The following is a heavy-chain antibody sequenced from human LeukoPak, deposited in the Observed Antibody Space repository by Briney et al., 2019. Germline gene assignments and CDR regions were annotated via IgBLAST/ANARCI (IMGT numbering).Heavy chain of an antibody. D-gene: IGHD6-13*01. CDR2: IYPRGGST. CDR1: GYTFTGYY. Sequence: ASLKDSCKASGYTFTGYYMHSVRPGPGEGVEWRGKIYPRGGSTSYAQKFQGKVTMTRDMYTSTVYMELSSLRSEDTAVYYCARDGWQQLVLDYFDYWGQGTLVTVSS. CDR3: ARDGWQQLVLDYFDY. V-gene: IGHV1-46*01. J-gene: IGHJ4*02.